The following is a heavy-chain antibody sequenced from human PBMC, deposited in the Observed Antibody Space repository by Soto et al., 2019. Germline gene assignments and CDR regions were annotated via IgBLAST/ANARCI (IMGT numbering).Heavy chain of an antibody. V-gene: IGHV5-51*01. D-gene: IGHD6-6*01. Sequence: PGESLKISCKGSGYSFTSYWIGWVRQMPGKGLEWMGIIYPGDSDTRYSPSFQGQVTISADKSISTAYLQWSSLKASDTAMYYCARLRYSSSLGYYYYGMDVWGQGTTVTVS. CDR2: IYPGDSDT. CDR1: GYSFTSYW. J-gene: IGHJ6*02. CDR3: ARLRYSSSLGYYYYGMDV.